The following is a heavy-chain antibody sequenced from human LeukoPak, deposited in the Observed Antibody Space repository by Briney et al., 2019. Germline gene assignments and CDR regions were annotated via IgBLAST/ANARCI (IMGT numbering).Heavy chain of an antibody. CDR2: TYYSGST. J-gene: IGHJ4*02. CDR3: AFRGSTYGYYEY. V-gene: IGHV4-59*12. CDR1: GGSISSYY. Sequence: SETLSLTCTVSGGSISSYYWSWIRQPPGKGLEWIGYTYYSGSTNYNPSLKSRVTISVDTSKNQFSLKLSSVTAADTAVYYCAFRGSTYGYYEYWGQGTLVTGSS. D-gene: IGHD5-18*01.